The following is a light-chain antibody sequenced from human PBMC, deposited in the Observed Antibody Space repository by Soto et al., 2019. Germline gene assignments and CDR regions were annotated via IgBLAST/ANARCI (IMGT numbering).Light chain of an antibody. J-gene: IGKJ4*01. CDR2: GAS. Sequence: EIAMTQSPATLSASRGERVTLSCRASQSVNINLAWYQQRPGQAPRVLIYGASNRASGIPDRFSGSGSGTDFTLTISSLEPDDFALNYCEQYKDWPPLTIGGGTRVEIK. CDR1: QSVNIN. CDR3: EQYKDWPPLT. V-gene: IGKV3D-15*01.